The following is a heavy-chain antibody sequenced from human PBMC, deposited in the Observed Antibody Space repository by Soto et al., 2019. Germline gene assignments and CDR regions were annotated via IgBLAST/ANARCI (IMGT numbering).Heavy chain of an antibody. J-gene: IGHJ6*02. CDR1: GYTFTSYD. Sequence: QVQLVQSGAEVKKPGASVKVSCKASGYTFTSYDINWVRQATGQGLEWMGWMNPNSGNTGYAQKVQGRVTMTRNPSLGTAYMELSSLSSEHTSVYYCAREKTSYGTDVWSQGTPVTVSS. V-gene: IGHV1-8*01. CDR2: MNPNSGNT. CDR3: AREKTSYGTDV.